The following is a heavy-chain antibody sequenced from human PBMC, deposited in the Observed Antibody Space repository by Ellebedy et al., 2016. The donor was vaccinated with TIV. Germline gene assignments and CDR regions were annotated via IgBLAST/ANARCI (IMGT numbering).Heavy chain of an antibody. CDR2: IRYDESAE. CDR1: GFSFSSYG. V-gene: IGHV3-30*02. D-gene: IGHD2-2*01. CDR3: TNPRRYASSYKMDV. J-gene: IGHJ6*02. Sequence: PGGSLRLSCAASGFSFSSYGMHWVRQAPGKGLEWVAFIRYDESAEYYADSVRGRFTISRDNSKNTLYLQMNSLRVEDTAVYYCTNPRRYASSYKMDVWGQGTTVTVSS.